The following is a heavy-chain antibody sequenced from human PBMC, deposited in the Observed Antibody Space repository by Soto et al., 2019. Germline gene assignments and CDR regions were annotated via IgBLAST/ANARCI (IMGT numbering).Heavy chain of an antibody. Sequence: SETLSLTCAVYGGSFSGYYWSWIRQPPGKGLEWIGEINHSGSTNYNPSLKSRVTISVDTSKNQFSLKLSSVTAADTAVYYCARSLVYYDFWSGYYTGYYYYGMDVWGQGTTVTVSS. V-gene: IGHV4-34*01. CDR2: INHSGST. CDR1: GGSFSGYY. D-gene: IGHD3-3*01. CDR3: ARSLVYYDFWSGYYTGYYYYGMDV. J-gene: IGHJ6*02.